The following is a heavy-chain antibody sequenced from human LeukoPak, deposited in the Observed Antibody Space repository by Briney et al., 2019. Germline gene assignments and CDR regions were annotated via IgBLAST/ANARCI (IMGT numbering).Heavy chain of an antibody. CDR1: GGSFSGYY. J-gene: IGHJ4*02. CDR2: INHSGST. D-gene: IGHD6-13*01. Sequence: SETLSLTCAVYGGSFSGYYWGWIRQPPGKGLEWIGEINHSGSTNYNPSLKSRVTISVDTSTNQFSLKLSSVTAADTAVYYCARVWGSSWPYSFDYWGQGTLVTVSS. CDR3: ARVWGSSWPYSFDY. V-gene: IGHV4-34*01.